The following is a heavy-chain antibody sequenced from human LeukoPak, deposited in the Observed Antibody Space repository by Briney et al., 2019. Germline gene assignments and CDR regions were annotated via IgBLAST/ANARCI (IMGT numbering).Heavy chain of an antibody. CDR1: GGSISSYY. D-gene: IGHD6-19*01. J-gene: IGHJ4*02. CDR3: ARHRGIAVAGYIIDY. V-gene: IGHV4-59*08. Sequence: NPSETLSLTCTASGGSISSYYWSWIRQPPGKGLEWIGYIYYSGSTNYNPSLKSRVAISVDTSKNQFSLKLSSVTAADTAVYYCARHRGIAVAGYIIDYWGQGTLVTVSS. CDR2: IYYSGST.